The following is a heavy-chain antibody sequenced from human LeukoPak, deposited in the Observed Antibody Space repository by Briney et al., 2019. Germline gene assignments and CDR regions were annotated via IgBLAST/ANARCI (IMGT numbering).Heavy chain of an antibody. CDR1: GYSISSGYY. CDR2: IYHSGST. CDR3: ARATGPGDAFDY. J-gene: IGHJ4*02. D-gene: IGHD3-10*01. Sequence: SETLSLTCTVSGYSISSGYYWGWIRQPPGKGLEWIGSIYHSGSTYYNPSLKSRVAISVDTSKNQFSLKLSSVTAADTAVYYCARATGPGDAFDYWGQGTLVTVSS. V-gene: IGHV4-38-2*02.